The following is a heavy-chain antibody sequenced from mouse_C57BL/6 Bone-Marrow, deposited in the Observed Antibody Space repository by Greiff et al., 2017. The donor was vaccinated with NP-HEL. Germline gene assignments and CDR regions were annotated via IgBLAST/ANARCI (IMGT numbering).Heavy chain of an antibody. CDR2: ISSGSSTI. CDR3: ARNDYDPAWFAY. Sequence: EVKVVESGGGLVKPGGSLKLSCAASGFTFSDYGMHWVRQAPEKGLEWVAYISSGSSTIYYADTVKGRFTISRDNAKNTLFLQMTSLRSEDTAMYYGARNDYDPAWFAYWGQGTLVTVSA. V-gene: IGHV5-17*01. J-gene: IGHJ3*01. D-gene: IGHD2-4*01. CDR1: GFTFSDYG.